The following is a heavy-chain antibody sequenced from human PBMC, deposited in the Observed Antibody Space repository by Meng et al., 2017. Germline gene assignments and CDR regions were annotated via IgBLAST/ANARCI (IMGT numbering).Heavy chain of an antibody. J-gene: IGHJ4*02. D-gene: IGHD2-15*01. Sequence: EVQLVESGGALVQPGGSLRPSCTVSGFTFSSYDMHWVRQATGKGLEWVSAIGTAGDTYYPGSVKGRFTISRENAKNSLYLQMNSLRAGDTAVYYCARAHGYGVYDYWGQGTLVTVSS. V-gene: IGHV3-13*01. CDR2: IGTAGDT. CDR3: ARAHGYGVYDY. CDR1: GFTFSSYD.